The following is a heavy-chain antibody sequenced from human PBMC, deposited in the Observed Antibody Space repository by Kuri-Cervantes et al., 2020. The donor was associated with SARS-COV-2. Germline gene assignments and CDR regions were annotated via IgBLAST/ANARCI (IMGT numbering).Heavy chain of an antibody. Sequence: GESLKISCAAPGFTFSSYGMHWVRQAPGKGLEWVALKHYDGTNTYYAVSVRGRFTISRDNLNNILYLHMNSLRTEDTAVYFCAKDLRTPGAGPDYWGQGTLVTVSS. CDR1: GFTFSSYG. CDR2: KHYDGTNT. V-gene: IGHV3-30*02. D-gene: IGHD2-8*02. CDR3: AKDLRTPGAGPDY. J-gene: IGHJ4*02.